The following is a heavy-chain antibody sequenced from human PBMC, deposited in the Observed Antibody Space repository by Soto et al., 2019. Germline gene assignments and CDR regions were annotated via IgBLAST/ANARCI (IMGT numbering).Heavy chain of an antibody. D-gene: IGHD2-15*01. CDR2: IYPGDSDT. V-gene: IGHV5-51*01. J-gene: IGHJ4*02. CDR1: GYSFTSYW. Sequence: GESLKISCKGSGYSFTSYWIGWVRQMPGKGLEWMGIIYPGDSDTRYSPSFQGQVTISADKSISTAYLQWSSLKASDTAMYYCARPVGYCSGGSCYSTPYFDYWGQGTLVTVSS. CDR3: ARPVGYCSGGSCYSTPYFDY.